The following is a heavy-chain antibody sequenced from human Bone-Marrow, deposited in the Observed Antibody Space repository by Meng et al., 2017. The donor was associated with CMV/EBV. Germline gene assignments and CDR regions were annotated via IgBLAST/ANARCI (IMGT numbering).Heavy chain of an antibody. Sequence: GGSLRLSCAASGFTFSSYAMHWVRQAPGKGLEWVAVISYDGSNKYYADSVKGRFTISRDKSKDTLYLQMNSLRAEDTAVYYCARVGRGAVGARGEYYFDYWGQGTLVTVSS. CDR2: ISYDGSNK. J-gene: IGHJ4*02. CDR3: ARVGRGAVGARGEYYFDY. V-gene: IGHV3-30-3*01. D-gene: IGHD1-26*01. CDR1: GFTFSSYA.